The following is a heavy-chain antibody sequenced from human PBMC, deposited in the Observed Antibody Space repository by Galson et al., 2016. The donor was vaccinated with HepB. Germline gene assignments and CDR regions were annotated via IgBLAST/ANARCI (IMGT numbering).Heavy chain of an antibody. J-gene: IGHJ4*01. D-gene: IGHD1-26*01. CDR2: IYDSGST. CDR1: GGPISGYY. V-gene: IGHV4-59*08. Sequence: SETLSLTCTVSGGPISGYYWSWIRQPPGKGLEWIGYIYDSGSTNYNPSLKSRLTISIDTSKNQFSLKLTSVTAADTAVYYCARLPRLWDGYFDYWGHGTLVTVSS. CDR3: ARLPRLWDGYFDY.